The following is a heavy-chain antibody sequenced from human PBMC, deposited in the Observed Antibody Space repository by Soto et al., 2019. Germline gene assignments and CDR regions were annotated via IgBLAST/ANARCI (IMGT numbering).Heavy chain of an antibody. Sequence: SETLSLTCTVSGGTLSKYYWSWIRQAPGKGLEWIGYIYFTGHPNYNPSLKSRVSMSVDTHTNQFSLKLSSVTAADTAVYYCARADRAGLMVYSWWFDPWGQGTLVTVSS. J-gene: IGHJ5*02. V-gene: IGHV4-4*09. CDR2: IYFTGHP. D-gene: IGHD2-8*01. CDR1: GGTLSKYY. CDR3: ARADRAGLMVYSWWFDP.